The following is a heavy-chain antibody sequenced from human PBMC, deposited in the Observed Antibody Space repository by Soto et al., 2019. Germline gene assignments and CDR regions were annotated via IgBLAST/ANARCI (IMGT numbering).Heavy chain of an antibody. CDR3: ARGAARPGYYYYYGMGV. CDR2: INPNSGGT. CDR1: GYTFTGYY. V-gene: IGHV1-2*04. J-gene: IGHJ6*02. D-gene: IGHD6-6*01. Sequence: GASVKVSCKASGYTFTGYYMHWVRQAPGQGLEWMGWINPNSGGTNYAQKFQGWVTMTRDTSISTAYMELSRLRSDDTAVYYCARGAARPGYYYYYGMGVWGQGTTVTVSS.